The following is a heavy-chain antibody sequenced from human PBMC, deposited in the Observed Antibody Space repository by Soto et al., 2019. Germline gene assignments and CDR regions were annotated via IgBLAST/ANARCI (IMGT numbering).Heavy chain of an antibody. J-gene: IGHJ6*02. CDR1: GFTFSSYW. CDR2: IKQDGSEK. CDR3: ARDALGITIFGVVIVSGYYYGMDV. D-gene: IGHD3-3*01. V-gene: IGHV3-7*05. Sequence: GGSLRLSCAASGFTFSSYWMCWVRQDPGKGLEWVANIKQDGSEKYYVDSVKGRFTISRDNAKNSLYLQMNSLRAEDTAVYYCARDALGITIFGVVIVSGYYYGMDVWGQGTTVTVSS.